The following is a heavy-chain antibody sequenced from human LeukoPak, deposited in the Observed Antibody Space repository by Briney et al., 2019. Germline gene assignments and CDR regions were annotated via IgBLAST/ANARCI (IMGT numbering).Heavy chain of an antibody. CDR3: AKSLELGYYDSSGYVFDY. V-gene: IGHV3-23*01. CDR1: GFTFSSYA. J-gene: IGHJ4*02. CDR2: ISGSGGST. Sequence: GGSLRLSCAASGFTFSSYAMSWVRQAPGKGLEWVSAISGSGGSTYYADSVKGRFTISRDNSKNTLYLQMNSLRAEGTAVYYCAKSLELGYYDSSGYVFDYWGQGTLVTVSS. D-gene: IGHD3-22*01.